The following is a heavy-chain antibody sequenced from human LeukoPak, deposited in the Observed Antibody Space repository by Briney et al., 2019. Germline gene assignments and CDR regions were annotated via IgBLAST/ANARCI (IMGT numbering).Heavy chain of an antibody. CDR2: IKRDGSEQ. Sequence: GGSLRLSCAASGFTFSTYWMNWLRQAPGKGLEWVANIKRDGSEQFYVDSVKGRFTISRDNAKDSLYLQMNSLRGEDTAVYYCARDTSASLSSKYYFDYWGQGTLVTVSS. V-gene: IGHV3-7*01. J-gene: IGHJ4*02. D-gene: IGHD2-2*01. CDR1: GFTFSTYW. CDR3: ARDTSASLSSKYYFDY.